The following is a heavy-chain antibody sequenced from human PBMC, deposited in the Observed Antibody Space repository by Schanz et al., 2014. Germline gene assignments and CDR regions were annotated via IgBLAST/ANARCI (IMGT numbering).Heavy chain of an antibody. Sequence: EVQLVESGGGLVQPGGSLRLSCAASGFTVSSHSMNWVRQAPGQGLEWLSYISGSGNTIYYADSVKGRFTISRDNAKNSLSLQMDRLRDEDTAVYYCARRYSGRYCFDYWGQGTLVAVSS. CDR1: GFTVSSHS. D-gene: IGHD1-26*01. J-gene: IGHJ4*02. V-gene: IGHV3-48*02. CDR2: ISGSGNTI. CDR3: ARRYSGRYCFDY.